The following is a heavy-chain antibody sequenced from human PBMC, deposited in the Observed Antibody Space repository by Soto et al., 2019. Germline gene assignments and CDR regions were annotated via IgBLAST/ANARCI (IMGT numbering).Heavy chain of an antibody. CDR3: TRVVVGSYGYFDY. D-gene: IGHD2-15*01. J-gene: IGHJ4*02. V-gene: IGHV3-74*01. Sequence: GGSLRLSCVASGFAFSGYWMHWVRQVPEKGLVWVSRISSDGITTTYADSVKGRFTISRDNAKNTLYLQMNSLRAEDTAMYYCTRVVVGSYGYFDYWGQGALVTVSS. CDR2: ISSDGITT. CDR1: GFAFSGYW.